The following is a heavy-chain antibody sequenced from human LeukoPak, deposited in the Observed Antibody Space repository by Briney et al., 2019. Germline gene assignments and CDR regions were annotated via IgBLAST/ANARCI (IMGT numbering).Heavy chain of an antibody. V-gene: IGHV1-69*04. CDR2: IIPIFGIA. Sequence: SVKVSCKASGGTFSSYAISWVRQAPGQGLECMGRIIPIFGIAHYAQKFQGRVTITADKSTSTAYMELSSLRSEDTAVYYCGYSYGYNGMDVWGQGTTVTVSS. CDR1: GGTFSSYA. CDR3: GYSYGYNGMDV. D-gene: IGHD5-18*01. J-gene: IGHJ6*02.